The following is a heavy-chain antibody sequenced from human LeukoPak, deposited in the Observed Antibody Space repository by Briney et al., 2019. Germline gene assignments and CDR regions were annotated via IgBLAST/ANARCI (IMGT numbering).Heavy chain of an antibody. CDR3: AREGNYGGNYPLFDY. J-gene: IGHJ4*02. Sequence: SETLSLTCTVSGGSISSSSYYWGWIRQPPGKGLEWIGSIYYSGSTYYNPSLKSRVTISVETSKNQFSLKLSSVTAADTAVYSCAREGNYGGNYPLFDYWGQGTLVTVSS. V-gene: IGHV4-39*07. CDR2: IYYSGST. D-gene: IGHD4-23*01. CDR1: GGSISSSSYY.